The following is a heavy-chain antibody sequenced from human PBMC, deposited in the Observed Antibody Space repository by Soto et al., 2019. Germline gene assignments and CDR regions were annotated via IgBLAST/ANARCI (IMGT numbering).Heavy chain of an antibody. J-gene: IGHJ4*02. V-gene: IGHV2-5*02. CDR2: IYWDDDK. D-gene: IGHD6-19*01. Sequence: QITLKESGPTLVKPTQTLTLTCTFSGFSLSSTRMAVGWIRQPPGKALEWLALIYWDDDKRYSPFLKSRLTIATXTXKNQVVLTMSNLDPVDTARYYCAHIVVAGLGYYFDYWGQGTLVTVSS. CDR3: AHIVVAGLGYYFDY. CDR1: GFSLSSTRMA.